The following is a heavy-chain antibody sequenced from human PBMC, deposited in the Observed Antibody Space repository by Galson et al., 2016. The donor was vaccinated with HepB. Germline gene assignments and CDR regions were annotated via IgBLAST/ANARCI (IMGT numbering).Heavy chain of an antibody. J-gene: IGHJ4*02. CDR2: INHTGST. D-gene: IGHD3-3*01. CDR3: ARGRVDPILFNDFWNGSRSRIWSYFDY. V-gene: IGHV4-34*01. Sequence: SETLSLTCAVYGGSFSGYYWTWIRQSPGKGLEWIGEINHTGSTKYNPSLKSRVTISVDTSKNQFSLKLSSVTTADTAVYFCARGRVDPILFNDFWNGSRSRIWSYFDYWGQGSLVTVSS. CDR1: GGSFSGYY.